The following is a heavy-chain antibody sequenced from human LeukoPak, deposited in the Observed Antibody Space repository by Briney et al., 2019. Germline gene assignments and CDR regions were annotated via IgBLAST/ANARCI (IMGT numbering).Heavy chain of an antibody. D-gene: IGHD1-14*01. V-gene: IGHV1-8*03. CDR2: MNPNSGNT. CDR3: ARGAGGRARNWFDP. CDR1: GYTFTSYD. Sequence: GASVKVSCKASGYTFTSYDINWVRQATVQGLEWMGWMNPNSGNTGYAQKFQGRVTITRKTSISTAYMELSSLRSEDTAVYYCARGAGGRARNWFDPWGQGTLVTVSS. J-gene: IGHJ5*02.